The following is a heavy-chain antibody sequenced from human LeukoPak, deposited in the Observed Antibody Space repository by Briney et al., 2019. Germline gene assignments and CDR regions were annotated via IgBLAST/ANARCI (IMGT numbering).Heavy chain of an antibody. J-gene: IGHJ4*02. CDR2: IYYSGST. V-gene: IGHV4-39*01. Sequence: SGTLSLTCTVAGGSISSSSYYWGWIRQPPGKGLEWIGSIYYSGSTYYNPSLKSRVTISVDTSKNQFSLKLSSVTAADTAVYYCARHLRPLSSGWYSFEYWGKGTLVTVSS. D-gene: IGHD6-19*01. CDR3: ARHLRPLSSGWYSFEY. CDR1: GGSISSSSYY.